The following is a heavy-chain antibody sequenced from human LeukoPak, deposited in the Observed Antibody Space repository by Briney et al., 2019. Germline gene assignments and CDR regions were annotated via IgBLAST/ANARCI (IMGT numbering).Heavy chain of an antibody. Sequence: ASVKVSCKTSGYTFTSYYIHWLRQAPGQRFEWMGWSDPKSGATKYEHFQGRVTMTRDTSISTAYMELSRLTSDDTAVYYCARAGAVVDNWFDPWGQGTLVTVSS. CDR2: SDPKSGAT. CDR3: ARAGAVVDNWFDP. D-gene: IGHD2-15*01. V-gene: IGHV1-2*02. CDR1: GYTFTSYY. J-gene: IGHJ5*02.